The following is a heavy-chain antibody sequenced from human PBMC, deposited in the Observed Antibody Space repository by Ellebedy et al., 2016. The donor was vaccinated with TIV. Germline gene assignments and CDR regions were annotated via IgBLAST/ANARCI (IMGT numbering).Heavy chain of an antibody. Sequence: GESLKISCAASGFPFITYSMNWVRQAPGKGLERVSARSDNGHYIYYADSMKGRFTMSRDNAKSLLYLQINNLRGEDTAVYYFSSGYDGSSRAFTVWGQGTMVTVSS. D-gene: IGHD3-10*01. J-gene: IGHJ3*01. CDR2: RSDNGHYI. CDR1: GFPFITYS. V-gene: IGHV3-21*06. CDR3: SSGYDGSSRAFTV.